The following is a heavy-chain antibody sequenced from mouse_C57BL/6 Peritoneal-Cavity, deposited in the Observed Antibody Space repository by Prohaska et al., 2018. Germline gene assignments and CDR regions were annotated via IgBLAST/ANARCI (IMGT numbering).Heavy chain of an antibody. D-gene: IGHD2-3*01. Sequence: QVQLQQPGAELVKPGASVKLSCKASGYTFTSYWMHWVKQRPGRGLEWIGRIDPNSGVTKYNEKFKSKATLTVDKPSSTAYMHLSSLTSEDSAVYYCARGGEGWFGDFQFDYWGQGTLVTVSA. CDR2: IDPNSGVT. V-gene: IGHV1-72*01. J-gene: IGHJ3*01. CDR1: GYTFTSYW. CDR3: ARGGEGWFGDFQFDY.